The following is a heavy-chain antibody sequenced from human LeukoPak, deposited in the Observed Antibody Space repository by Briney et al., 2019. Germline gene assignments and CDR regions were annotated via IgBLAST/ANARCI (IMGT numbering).Heavy chain of an antibody. CDR2: IYPRDGST. J-gene: IGHJ4*02. CDR3: ARDQEGFDY. CDR1: VYSFKNHG. V-gene: IGHV1-46*02. Sequence: ASVKVSCKTSVYSFKNHGITWLRQAPGQGLEWMGMIYPRDGSTSYAQKFQGRVTVTRDTSTSTVHMELSGLRSEDTAVYYCARDQEGFDYWGQGTLVTVSS.